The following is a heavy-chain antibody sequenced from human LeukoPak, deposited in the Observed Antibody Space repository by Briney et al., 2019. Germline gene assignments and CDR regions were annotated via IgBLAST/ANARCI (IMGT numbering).Heavy chain of an antibody. CDR1: GFTFSSYA. J-gene: IGHJ4*02. D-gene: IGHD6-6*01. Sequence: PGRSLRPSCAASGFTFSSYAMHWVRQAPGKGLEWVAVISYDGSNKYYADSVKGRFTISRDNSKNTLYLQMNSLRAEDTAVYYCARDRYSSSRGALFPFDYWGQGTLVTVSS. V-gene: IGHV3-30*01. CDR3: ARDRYSSSRGALFPFDY. CDR2: ISYDGSNK.